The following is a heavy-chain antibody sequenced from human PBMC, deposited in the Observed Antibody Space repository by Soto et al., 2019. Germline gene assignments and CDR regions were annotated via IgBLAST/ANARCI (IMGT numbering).Heavy chain of an antibody. CDR3: ARQLDCRGGSCYSWWFDP. J-gene: IGHJ5*02. D-gene: IGHD2-15*01. Sequence: SETLSLTCTVSGGSISSGDYYWSWIRQPPGKGLEWIGYIYYSGSTYYNPSLKSRVTISVDTSKNQFSLNLSSVTAADTAVYYCARQLDCRGGSCYSWWFDPWGQGTLVTVSS. CDR1: GGSISSGDYY. CDR2: IYYSGST. V-gene: IGHV4-30-4*01.